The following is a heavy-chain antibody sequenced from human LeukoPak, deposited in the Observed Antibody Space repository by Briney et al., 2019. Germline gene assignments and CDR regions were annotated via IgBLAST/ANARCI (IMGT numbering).Heavy chain of an antibody. V-gene: IGHV4-59*01. Sequence: SETLSLTCTVSGGSISSYYWSWIRQPPGKGLEWIGCIYYSGSTNYNPSLKSRVTISVDTSKNQFSLKLSSVTAADTAVYYCASLLTYFDYWGQGTLVTVSS. CDR2: IYYSGST. J-gene: IGHJ4*02. CDR1: GGSISSYY. CDR3: ASLLTYFDY.